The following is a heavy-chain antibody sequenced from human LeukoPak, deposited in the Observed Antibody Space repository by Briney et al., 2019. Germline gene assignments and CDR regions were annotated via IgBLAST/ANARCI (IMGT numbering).Heavy chain of an antibody. D-gene: IGHD4-17*01. V-gene: IGHV3-23*01. CDR3: AKAIGTTVTYTVWFDP. CDR2: ISGSGGST. Sequence: GGSLRLSCAASGFTFSGYGMSWVRQAPGKGLEWVSAISGSGGSTYYADSVKGRSTISRDNSKNTLYLQMNSLRAEDTAVYYCAKAIGTTVTYTVWFDPWGQGTLVTVSS. CDR1: GFTFSGYG. J-gene: IGHJ5*02.